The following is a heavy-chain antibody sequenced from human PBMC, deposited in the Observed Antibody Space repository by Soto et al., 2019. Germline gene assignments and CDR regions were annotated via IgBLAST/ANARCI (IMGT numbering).Heavy chain of an antibody. J-gene: IGHJ4*02. CDR3: VGHYDSLNEGYFDY. D-gene: IGHD3-9*01. CDR2: IYYSGST. Sequence: QVQLQESGPGLVKPSETLSLTCTVSGGSLSSYYWSWIRQPPGKGLEWIGYIYYSGSTNYNPSLKLRGTIAVDTSKNQFSLKLTSVTAADTAVYYCVGHYDSLNEGYFDYWGQGTLVTVSS. CDR1: GGSLSSYY. V-gene: IGHV4-59*01.